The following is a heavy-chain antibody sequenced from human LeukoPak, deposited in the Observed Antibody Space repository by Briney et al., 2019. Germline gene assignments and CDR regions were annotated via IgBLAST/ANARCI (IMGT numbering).Heavy chain of an antibody. V-gene: IGHV3-53*01. CDR1: GFTVSSNY. CDR3: ARGPYSSDYAFDI. Sequence: PGGSLRLSCAASGFTVSSNYMSWVRQAPGKGLEWVSVIYSGGSTYYADSVKGRFTISRDNSKNTLYLQMNNLRAEDTAVYYCARGPYSSDYAFDIWGQGTMVTVSS. CDR2: IYSGGST. J-gene: IGHJ3*02. D-gene: IGHD6-19*01.